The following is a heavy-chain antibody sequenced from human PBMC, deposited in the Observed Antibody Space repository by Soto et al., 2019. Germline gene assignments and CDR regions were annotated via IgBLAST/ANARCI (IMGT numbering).Heavy chain of an antibody. CDR1: GFTFSSYW. CDR3: ARDRYCSSTSCSGAYYYYGMDV. V-gene: IGHV3-7*01. D-gene: IGHD2-2*01. J-gene: IGHJ6*02. Sequence: PGGPLRLSCAASGFTFSSYWMSWVRQAQWTGLEWVCNIKQDGSEKYYVDSVKGRFTISRDNAKNSLYLQMNSLRAEDTAVYYCARDRYCSSTSCSGAYYYYGMDVWGQGTTVTVS. CDR2: IKQDGSEK.